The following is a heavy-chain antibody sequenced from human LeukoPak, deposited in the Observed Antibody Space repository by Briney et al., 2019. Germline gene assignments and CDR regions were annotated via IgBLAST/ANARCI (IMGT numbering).Heavy chain of an antibody. CDR2: IYYSGST. CDR1: GGSISSYY. D-gene: IGHD6-13*01. J-gene: IGHJ6*02. CDR3: ARCSSWYSLYYYYGMDV. Sequence: SETLSLTCTVSGGSISSYYWSWIRPPPGKGLEWIGYIYYSGSTNYNPSLKSRVTISVDTSKNQFSLKLSSVTAADTAVYYCARCSSWYSLYYYYGMDVWGQGTTVTVSS. V-gene: IGHV4-59*01.